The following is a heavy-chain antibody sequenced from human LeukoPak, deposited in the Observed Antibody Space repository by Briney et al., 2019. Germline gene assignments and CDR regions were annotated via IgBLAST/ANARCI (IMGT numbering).Heavy chain of an antibody. V-gene: IGHV4-34*01. CDR3: ATYSSGWEFDY. Sequence: SETLSLTCAVYGGSFSGYYWSWIRQPPGKGLEWIGEINHSGSTNYNPSLKSRVTISVDTSKNQFSLKLSSVTAADTAVYYCATYSSGWEFDYWGQGTLVTVSS. CDR2: INHSGST. CDR1: GGSFSGYY. J-gene: IGHJ4*02. D-gene: IGHD3-22*01.